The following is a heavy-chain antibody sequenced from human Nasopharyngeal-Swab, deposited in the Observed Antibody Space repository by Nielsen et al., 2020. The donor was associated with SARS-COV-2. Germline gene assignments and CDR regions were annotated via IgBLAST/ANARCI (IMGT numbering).Heavy chain of an antibody. Sequence: LSLTCAASGFTFSSYAMSWVRQAPGKGLEWVSAISGSGGSTYYADSVKGRFTISRDNSKNTLYLQMNSLRAEDTAVYYCAKLAEVGTFFDYWGQGTLVTVS. CDR2: ISGSGGST. J-gene: IGHJ4*02. V-gene: IGHV3-23*01. CDR1: GFTFSSYA. CDR3: AKLAEVGTFFDY. D-gene: IGHD1-26*01.